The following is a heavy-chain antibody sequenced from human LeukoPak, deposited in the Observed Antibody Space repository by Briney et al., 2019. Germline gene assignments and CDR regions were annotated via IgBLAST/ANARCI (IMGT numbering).Heavy chain of an antibody. CDR3: ARDRLRSGWHAPFDY. CDR2: INAGNGNT. Sequence: ASGKVSCKASGYTFTSYAMHWVRQAPGQRLEWMGWINAGNGNTKYSQKFQGRVTITRDTSASTAYMELSSLRSEDTAVYYCARDRLRSGWHAPFDYWGQGTLVTVSS. CDR1: GYTFTSYA. D-gene: IGHD6-19*01. J-gene: IGHJ4*02. V-gene: IGHV1-3*01.